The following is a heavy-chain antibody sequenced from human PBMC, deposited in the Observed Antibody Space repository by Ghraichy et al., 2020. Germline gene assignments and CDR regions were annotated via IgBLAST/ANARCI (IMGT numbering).Heavy chain of an antibody. Sequence: TLSLTCTVSGGSISSSSAFWGWIRPPPGKGLEWIGTIYQSATTYYNPSLQTRVTISVDTSNNQFSLRLTSVTAADTAMYYCTRPQPDSSGYYGGLDIWGQGTMVTISS. D-gene: IGHD6-19*01. CDR3: TRPQPDSSGYYGGLDI. CDR2: IYQSATT. V-gene: IGHV4-39*01. J-gene: IGHJ3*02. CDR1: GGSISSSSAF.